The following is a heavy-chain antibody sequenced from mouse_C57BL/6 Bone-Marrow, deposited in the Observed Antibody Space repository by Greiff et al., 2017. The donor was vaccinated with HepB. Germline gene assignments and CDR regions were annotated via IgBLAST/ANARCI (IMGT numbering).Heavy chain of an antibody. CDR3: ARGGGYSNSAGFAY. J-gene: IGHJ3*01. CDR1: GYTFTSYW. V-gene: IGHV1-69*01. D-gene: IGHD2-5*01. CDR2: IDPSDSYT. Sequence: QVQLQQPGAELVMPGASVKLSCKASGYTFTSYWMHWVKQRPGQGLEWIGEIDPSDSYTNYNQKFKGKSTLTVDKSSSTAYMQLSSLTSEDSAVYYCARGGGYSNSAGFAYWGQGTLVTVSA.